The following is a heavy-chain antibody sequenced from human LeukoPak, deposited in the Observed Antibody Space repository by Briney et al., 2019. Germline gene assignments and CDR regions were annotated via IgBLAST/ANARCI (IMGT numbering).Heavy chain of an antibody. CDR2: IHYSGST. V-gene: IGHV4-39*01. CDR3: ARHGIYYDSSGYYYGARFDP. Sequence: SETLSLTCTVSGGSISSSSYYWGWIRQPPGKGLEWIGNIHYSGSTYYNPSLKSRVTISVDTSKNQFSLKLSSVTAADTAVYYCARHGIYYDSSGYYYGARFDPWGQGTLVTVSS. D-gene: IGHD3-22*01. J-gene: IGHJ5*02. CDR1: GGSISSSSYY.